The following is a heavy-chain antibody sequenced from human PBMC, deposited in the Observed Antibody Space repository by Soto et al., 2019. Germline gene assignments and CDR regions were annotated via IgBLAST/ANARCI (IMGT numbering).Heavy chain of an antibody. V-gene: IGHV1-69*12. CDR2: IIPIFGTA. CDR3: ARCSYFHYYDGMDV. CDR1: GGTFSSYA. D-gene: IGHD1-26*01. J-gene: IGHJ6*02. Sequence: QVQLVQSGAEVKKPGSSVKVSCKASGGTFSSYAISWVRQAPGQGLEWMGGIIPIFGTANYAQKFKGRVTITADESTSTAYMELSSLRSEDTAVYYCARCSYFHYYDGMDVWGQGTTVTVSS.